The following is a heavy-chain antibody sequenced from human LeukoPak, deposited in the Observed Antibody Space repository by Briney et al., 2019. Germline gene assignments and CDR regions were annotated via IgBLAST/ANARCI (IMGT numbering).Heavy chain of an antibody. CDR1: GFTFSGYW. Sequence: GGSLRLSCAASGFTFSGYWMHWVRQAPGKGLVWVSRIKNDGSSTNYADSVKGRFTISRDNAKNTLCLQLNSLRAEDTAVYYCARDRGSTGWYGMNYWGQGILVTVSS. V-gene: IGHV3-74*01. D-gene: IGHD6-19*01. CDR3: ARDRGSTGWYGMNY. J-gene: IGHJ4*02. CDR2: IKNDGSST.